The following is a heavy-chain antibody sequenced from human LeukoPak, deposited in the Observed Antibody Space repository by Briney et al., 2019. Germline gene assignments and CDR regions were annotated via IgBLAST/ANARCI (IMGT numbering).Heavy chain of an antibody. CDR3: VKGWESRFDAFDI. V-gene: IGHV3-64D*06. J-gene: IGHJ3*02. D-gene: IGHD1-26*01. CDR2: ISSTGGTT. Sequence: GGSLRLSCSASGFTFSTYVMHWVRQAPGKGLEYVSGISSTGGTTYYADSVKGRFTISRDNSKNKLYLQMIILRAEDTAVYYCVKGWESRFDAFDIWGQGTMVTVSS. CDR1: GFTFSTYV.